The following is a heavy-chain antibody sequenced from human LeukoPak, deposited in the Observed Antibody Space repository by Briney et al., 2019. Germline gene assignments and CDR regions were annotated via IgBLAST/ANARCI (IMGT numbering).Heavy chain of an antibody. CDR3: AQVRADFGRYFGS. Sequence: GGSLRLSCAASGFTYSSYAMSWVRQAPGRGLEWVSSIRGSGESTYYTDSVKGRFTISRDNSQNTLYLRMNSLRGEDTAVYYCAQVRADFGRYFGSWGRGTLVTVSS. CDR2: IRGSGEST. D-gene: IGHD3-9*01. CDR1: GFTYSSYA. V-gene: IGHV3-23*01. J-gene: IGHJ4*02.